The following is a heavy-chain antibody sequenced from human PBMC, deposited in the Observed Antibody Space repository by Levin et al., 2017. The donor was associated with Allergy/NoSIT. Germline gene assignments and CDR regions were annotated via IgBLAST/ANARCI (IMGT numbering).Heavy chain of an antibody. J-gene: IGHJ6*02. CDR1: GYTFTSYY. Sequence: ASVKVSCKASGYTFTSYYMHWVRQAPGQGLEWMGIINPSGGSTSYAQKFQGRVTMTRDTSTSTVYMELSSLRSEDTAVYYCAREPCCSGGSCYCGDYYYYGMDVWGQGTTVTVSS. CDR2: INPSGGST. CDR3: AREPCCSGGSCYCGDYYYYGMDV. V-gene: IGHV1-46*01. D-gene: IGHD2-15*01.